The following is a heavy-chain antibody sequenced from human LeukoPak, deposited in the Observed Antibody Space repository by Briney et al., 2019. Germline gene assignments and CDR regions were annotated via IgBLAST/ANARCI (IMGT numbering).Heavy chain of an antibody. J-gene: IGHJ5*02. D-gene: IGHD5-24*01. V-gene: IGHV3-30*03. Sequence: GRSLRLSCAASGFTFSNYGMHWVRQAPGKGLEWVAVISYDGSNKYYAASVKGRFTISRDNSKNTLYLEMNSLRAEDTAVYYCAMDRRDGYNPGWFDPWGQGTLVTVSS. CDR1: GFTFSNYG. CDR2: ISYDGSNK. CDR3: AMDRRDGYNPGWFDP.